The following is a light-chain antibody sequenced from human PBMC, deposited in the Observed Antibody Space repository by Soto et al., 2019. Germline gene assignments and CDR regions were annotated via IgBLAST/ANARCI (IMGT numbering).Light chain of an antibody. CDR3: QQYGRSPIT. V-gene: IGKV3-20*01. Sequence: EIVLTQSPGTLSLSPGERATLSCRASQSVDNNYLAWYQQKPGQAPRLLIYGASSRATGIPVRFSGSGSGKDFTLTISRREAQDLVVYYWQQYGRSPITFGQGTRLAIK. CDR2: GAS. CDR1: QSVDNNY. J-gene: IGKJ5*01.